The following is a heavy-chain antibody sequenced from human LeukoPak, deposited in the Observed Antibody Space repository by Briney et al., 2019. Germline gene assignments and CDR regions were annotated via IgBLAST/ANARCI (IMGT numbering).Heavy chain of an antibody. J-gene: IGHJ3*02. D-gene: IGHD2-2*01. CDR1: GFTFSSYS. Sequence: GGSLRLSCAASGFTFSSYSMNWVHQAPGKGLEWVSSISSSSSYIYYADSVKGRFTISRDNAKNSLYLQMNSLRAEDTAVYYCAREYCSSTSCWEAAFDIWGQGTMVTVSS. CDR3: AREYCSSTSCWEAAFDI. CDR2: ISSSSSYI. V-gene: IGHV3-21*01.